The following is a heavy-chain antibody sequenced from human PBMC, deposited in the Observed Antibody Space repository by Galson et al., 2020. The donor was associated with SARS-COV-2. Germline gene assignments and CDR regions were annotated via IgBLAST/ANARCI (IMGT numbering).Heavy chain of an antibody. J-gene: IGHJ3*02. CDR2: IYSSGTT. Sequence: SETLSLTCTVSGGSISSYYWSWIRQPPGKGLEWIGYIYSSGTTNYNPSPKSRVTISVDTSKNQFSLKLSSVTAADTAVYYCASSTPPQAMYDCWSGYYGAFDIWGQGTMVTVSS. V-gene: IGHV4-59*01. D-gene: IGHD3-3*01. CDR1: GGSISSYY. CDR3: ASSTPPQAMYDCWSGYYGAFDI.